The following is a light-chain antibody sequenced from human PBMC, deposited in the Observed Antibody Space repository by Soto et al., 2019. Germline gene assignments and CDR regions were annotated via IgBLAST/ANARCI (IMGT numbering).Light chain of an antibody. J-gene: IGKJ4*01. CDR3: QQFSSYPLT. CDR2: GAS. CDR1: QSVSSN. Sequence: EIVMTQSPATLSVSPGERATLSCRASQSVSSNLAWCQQKPGQAPRLLIYGASSRATGIPDRFSGSGSGTDFTLTISRLEPEDFAVYYCQQFSSYPLTFGGGTKVDIK. V-gene: IGKV3-20*01.